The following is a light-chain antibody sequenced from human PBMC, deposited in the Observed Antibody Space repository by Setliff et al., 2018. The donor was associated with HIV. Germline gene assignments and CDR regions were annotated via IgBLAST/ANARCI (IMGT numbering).Light chain of an antibody. J-gene: IGLJ1*01. CDR1: SSNIGAGYD. V-gene: IGLV1-40*01. Sequence: GDPGQRVTISCTGSSSNIGAGYDVHWYQQLPGTAPKILIYGNSNRPSGVPDRFSGSKSGTSASLAITGLQAEDEADYYCQSYDSSLSGSYVFGTGTKVTVL. CDR3: QSYDSSLSGSYV. CDR2: GNS.